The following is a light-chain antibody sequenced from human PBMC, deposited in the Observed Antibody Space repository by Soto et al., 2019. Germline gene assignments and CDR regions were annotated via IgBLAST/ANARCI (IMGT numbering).Light chain of an antibody. CDR1: SSNIGSNY. J-gene: IGLJ2*01. Sequence: QSVLTQSPSASGTPGQRVTISCSGSSSNIGSNYVYWYQQLPGTAPKLLIYRNDERPSGVPDRFSGSKSDTSASLAISGLRSEDEADYFCAAWDDSLSAAVFGGGTQPTVL. CDR3: AAWDDSLSAAV. V-gene: IGLV1-47*01. CDR2: RND.